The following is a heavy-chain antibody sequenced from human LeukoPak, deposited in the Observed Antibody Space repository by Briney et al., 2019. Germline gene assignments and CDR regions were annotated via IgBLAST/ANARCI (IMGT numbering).Heavy chain of an antibody. J-gene: IGHJ4*02. CDR2: ISSSSRTI. Sequence: GGSLRLSCAASGFTFSSYSMNWVRQAPGKGLEWVSYISSSSRTIYYADSVKGRFTMSRDNAKNSLYLQMNSLRAEDTAVYYCARETYYYDSSGYYYPGGFDYWGQGTLVTVSS. CDR1: GFTFSSYS. D-gene: IGHD3-22*01. CDR3: ARETYYYDSSGYYYPGGFDY. V-gene: IGHV3-48*01.